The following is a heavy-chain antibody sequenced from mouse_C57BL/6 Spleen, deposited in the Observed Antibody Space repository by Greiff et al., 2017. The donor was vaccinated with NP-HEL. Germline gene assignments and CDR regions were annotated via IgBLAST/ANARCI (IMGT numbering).Heavy chain of an antibody. Sequence: EVKLMESGGGLVQPGGSLKLSCAASGFTFSDYYMYWVRQTPEKRLEWVAYISNGGGSTYYPDTVKGRFTISRDNAKNTLYLQMSRLKSEDTAMYYCAANSFAYWGQGTLVTVSA. CDR1: GFTFSDYY. CDR2: ISNGGGST. V-gene: IGHV5-12*01. CDR3: AANSFAY. J-gene: IGHJ3*01.